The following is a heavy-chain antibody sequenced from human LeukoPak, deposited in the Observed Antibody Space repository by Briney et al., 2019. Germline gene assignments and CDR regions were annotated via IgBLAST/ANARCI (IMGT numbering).Heavy chain of an antibody. CDR1: GFTFSSYG. D-gene: IGHD6-13*01. J-gene: IGHJ4*02. V-gene: IGHV3-30*02. Sequence: PGGSLRLSCAASGFTFSSYGMHWVRQAPGKGLEWVAFIRYDGSNKYYADSVKGRFTISRDNSKNTLYLQMNSLRAEDTAVYYCAKAGIAADGTGDGYWGQGTLVTVSS. CDR3: AKAGIAADGTGDGY. CDR2: IRYDGSNK.